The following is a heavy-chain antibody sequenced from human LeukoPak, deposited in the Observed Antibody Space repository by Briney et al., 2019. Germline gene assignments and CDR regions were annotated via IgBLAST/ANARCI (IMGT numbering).Heavy chain of an antibody. Sequence: SETLSLTCTVSGGSIIGNGHYWGWIRQPPGRGREWIGSVSYRGTTYYNPFLKSRVTISVDTSKNQFSLKLASVTAADTAIYYCARQGIEPRGSSFDYWGQGTLVPVSS. CDR1: GGSIIGNGHY. CDR2: VSYRGTT. V-gene: IGHV4-39*01. CDR3: ARQGIEPRGSSFDY. J-gene: IGHJ4*02. D-gene: IGHD6-6*01.